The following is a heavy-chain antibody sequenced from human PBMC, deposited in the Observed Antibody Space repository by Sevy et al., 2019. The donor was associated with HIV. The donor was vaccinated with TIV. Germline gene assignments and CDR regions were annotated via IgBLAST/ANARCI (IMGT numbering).Heavy chain of an antibody. V-gene: IGHV3-7*01. D-gene: IGHD3-10*01. CDR1: GFTFSSYW. J-gene: IGHJ6*04. CDR3: TRDFEARQKPKYYYGSGSQTPLDV. CDR2: IKQDGSEK. Sequence: GGSLRLSCAASGFTFSSYWMSWVRQAPGKGLEWVANIKQDGSEKYYVDSVKGRFTISRDNAKNSLYLQMNSLRAEDTAVYYCTRDFEARQKPKYYYGSGSQTPLDVWGKGTTVTVSS.